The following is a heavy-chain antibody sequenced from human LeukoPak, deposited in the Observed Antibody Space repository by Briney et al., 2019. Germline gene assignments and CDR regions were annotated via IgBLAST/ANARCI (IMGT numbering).Heavy chain of an antibody. V-gene: IGHV1-18*04. J-gene: IGHJ4*02. CDR3: ARVFYWSHDCSDGNCHIDY. Sequence: VASVNVSFKASGYAFNIFGISWVRQAPGQGLEWMGGISVYCGNTYYASQLLGRVTITKDTSTNTAYMELRSLRSDDTAVYFCARVFYWSHDCSDGNCHIDYWGQGTLVTVSS. CDR2: ISVYCGNT. CDR1: GYAFNIFG. D-gene: IGHD2-15*01.